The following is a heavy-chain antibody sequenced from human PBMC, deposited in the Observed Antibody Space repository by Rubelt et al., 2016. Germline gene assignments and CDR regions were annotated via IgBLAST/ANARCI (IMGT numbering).Heavy chain of an antibody. CDR3: ARGDFDY. V-gene: IGHV1-2*06. Sequence: TFTDYYIQWVRLAPGQGLEWMGRINPNSGGTNYAQKFQGRVTMTRDTSITTAYMELSSLRSDDTALYYCARGDFDYWGQGTLVTVSS. CDR1: TFTDYY. J-gene: IGHJ4*02. CDR2: INPNSGGT.